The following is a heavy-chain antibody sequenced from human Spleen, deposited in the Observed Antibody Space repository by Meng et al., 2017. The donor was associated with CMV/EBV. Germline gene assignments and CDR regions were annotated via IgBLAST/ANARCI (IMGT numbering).Heavy chain of an antibody. Sequence: ASVKVSCKASGYTFTGYYMHWVRQAPGQGLEWMGWINPNSGGTNYAQKFQGRVTMTRDTSISTAYMELSRLTSDDTAVYYCARERYLVPAASPDYYYYGMDVWGQGTTVTVSS. V-gene: IGHV1-2*02. CDR3: ARERYLVPAASPDYYYYGMDV. J-gene: IGHJ6*02. CDR1: GYTFTGYY. D-gene: IGHD2-2*01. CDR2: INPNSGGT.